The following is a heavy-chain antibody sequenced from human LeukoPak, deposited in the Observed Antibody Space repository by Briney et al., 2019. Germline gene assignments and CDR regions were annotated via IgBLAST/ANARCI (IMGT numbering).Heavy chain of an antibody. J-gene: IGHJ4*02. D-gene: IGHD2-15*01. CDR3: AKDPLSGDYFDY. V-gene: IGHV3-21*04. Sequence: AAKGRFTISRDNAKNSLYLQMNSLRAEDTAVYYCAKDPLSGDYFDYWGQGTLVTVSS.